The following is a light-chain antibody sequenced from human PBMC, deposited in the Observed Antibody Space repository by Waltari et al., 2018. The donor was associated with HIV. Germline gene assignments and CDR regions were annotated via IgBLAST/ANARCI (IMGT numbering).Light chain of an antibody. V-gene: IGLV2-14*01. Sequence: QSALTQPASVSGSPGQSITISCTGTSSDVGGYNYVSWYQHHPGKAPKLMIYEVSNRPSGVSNRFSVSKSGNTASLTISGLQAEDEADYYCTSYSSTTLGVFGGGTKLTVL. CDR1: SSDVGGYNY. CDR2: EVS. CDR3: TSYSSTTLGV. J-gene: IGLJ2*01.